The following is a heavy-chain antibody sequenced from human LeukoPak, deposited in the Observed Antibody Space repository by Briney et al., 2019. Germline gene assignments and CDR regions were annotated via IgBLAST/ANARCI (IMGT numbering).Heavy chain of an antibody. D-gene: IGHD2-21*01. V-gene: IGHV4-39*01. Sequence: KPSETLSLTCTVSGGSISSSSYYWGWIRQPPGKGLEWIGSIYYSGSTYYNPSLKSRVTISVDTSKNQFSLKLSSVTAADTAVYYCASWGVVMNWFDPWGQGTLVTVSS. CDR3: ASWGVVMNWFDP. CDR2: IYYSGST. CDR1: GGSISSSSYY. J-gene: IGHJ5*02.